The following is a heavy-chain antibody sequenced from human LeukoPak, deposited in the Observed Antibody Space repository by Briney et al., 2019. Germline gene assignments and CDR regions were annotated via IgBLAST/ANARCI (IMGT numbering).Heavy chain of an antibody. J-gene: IGHJ4*02. CDR1: GFTFSSFG. Sequence: GGSLRLSCAASGFTFSSFGMSWVRQAPGKGLEWVSAISGIGVRTYSADSVKGRFTISRDSSKNTLFLQMNRLRPEDAAVYYCAKAPVTTCRGAYCYPFDYWGQGTLVTVSS. V-gene: IGHV3-23*01. CDR3: AKAPVTTCRGAYCYPFDY. D-gene: IGHD2-21*01. CDR2: ISGIGVRT.